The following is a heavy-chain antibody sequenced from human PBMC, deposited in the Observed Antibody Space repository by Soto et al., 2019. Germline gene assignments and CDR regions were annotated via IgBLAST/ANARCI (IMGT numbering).Heavy chain of an antibody. V-gene: IGHV4-61*01. Sequence: SETLSLTCTVSGGSVSSGSYYWSWIRQPPGKGLEWIGYIYYSGSTNYNPSLKSRVTISVDTSKNQFSLKLSSVTAADTAVYYCARDSLTTVTHYYYYGMDVWGQGTTVTVSS. D-gene: IGHD4-4*01. CDR2: IYYSGST. J-gene: IGHJ6*02. CDR1: GGSVSSGSYY. CDR3: ARDSLTTVTHYYYYGMDV.